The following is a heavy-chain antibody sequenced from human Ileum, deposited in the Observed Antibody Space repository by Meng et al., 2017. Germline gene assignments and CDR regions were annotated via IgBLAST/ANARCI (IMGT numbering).Heavy chain of an antibody. CDR1: GGSFSGYY. V-gene: IGHV4-34*01. Sequence: QVTLRQWGEGLLKPSEPLSPTCAVYGGSFSGYYWSWIRQPPGKGLEWIGEINHSGSTNYNPSLKSQVTISIDTSKNHFSLKLSSVTAADTAVYYCARTPLYSGSYYFDPWGQGALVTVSS. CDR2: INHSGST. J-gene: IGHJ4*02. D-gene: IGHD1-26*01. CDR3: ARTPLYSGSYYFDP.